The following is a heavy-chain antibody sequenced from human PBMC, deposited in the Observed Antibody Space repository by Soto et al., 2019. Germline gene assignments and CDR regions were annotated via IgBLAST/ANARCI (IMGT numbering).Heavy chain of an antibody. V-gene: IGHV3-33*06. CDR3: GDDAGSSPFDM. J-gene: IGHJ3*02. CDR1: GFTFSIYG. CDR2: IWSDGSIQ. Sequence: PGGSLRLPCAASGFTFSIYGMHWVRQAPGKGLEWVAVIWSDGSIQKYADSVKGRCTIYRDNSKNTLYLQMDSLRAEDTAVYYCGDDAGSSPFDMWGQGTMVTVSS.